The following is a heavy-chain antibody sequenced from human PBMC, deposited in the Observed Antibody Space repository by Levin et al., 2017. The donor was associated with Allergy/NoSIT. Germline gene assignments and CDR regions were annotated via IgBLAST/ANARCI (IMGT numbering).Heavy chain of an antibody. Sequence: ASVKVSCKASGYTFTSYDINWVRQATGQGLEWMGWMNPNSGNTGYAQKFQGRVTMTRNTSISTAYMELSSLRSEDTAVYYCATYYSSGYNDYYYYGMDGWGQGTTVTVSS. V-gene: IGHV1-8*01. CDR2: MNPNSGNT. CDR1: GYTFTSYD. J-gene: IGHJ6*02. CDR3: ATYYSSGYNDYYYYGMDG. D-gene: IGHD6-19*01.